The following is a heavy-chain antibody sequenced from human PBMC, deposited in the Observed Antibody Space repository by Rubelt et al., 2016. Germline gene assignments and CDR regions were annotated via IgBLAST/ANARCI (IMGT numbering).Heavy chain of an antibody. Sequence: QVQLVESGGGVVQPGRSLRLSCAASGFTFRGFGMHWVRQAPGKGLEWVAAIQNDGSIEYYAESVKGRFTISRDKSKDALSVQMNSLGAEDTAMYYCARLPGSSTLYDYWGQGTLVTVSS. CDR3: ARLPGSSTLYDY. V-gene: IGHV3-33*01. CDR2: IQNDGSIE. J-gene: IGHJ4*02. D-gene: IGHD6-13*01. CDR1: GFTFRGFG.